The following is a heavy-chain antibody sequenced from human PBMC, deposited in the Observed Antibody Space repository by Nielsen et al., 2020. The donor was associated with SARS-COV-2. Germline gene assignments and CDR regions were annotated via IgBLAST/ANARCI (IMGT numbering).Heavy chain of an antibody. CDR1: GNTFTSYY. CDR3: AREGYCSSTSCYVSDSDY. D-gene: IGHD2-2*01. V-gene: IGHV1-46*01. J-gene: IGHJ4*02. Sequence: ASVKVSCKASGNTFTSYYMHWVRQAPGQGLEWMGIINPSGGSTSYAQKFQGRVTMTRDTSTSTVYMELSSLRSEDTAVYYCAREGYCSSTSCYVSDSDYWGQGTLVTVSS. CDR2: INPSGGST.